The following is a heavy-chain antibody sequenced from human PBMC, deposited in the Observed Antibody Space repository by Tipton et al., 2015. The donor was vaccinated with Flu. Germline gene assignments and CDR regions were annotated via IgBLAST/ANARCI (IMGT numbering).Heavy chain of an antibody. CDR1: GGSINLGDYY. Sequence: TLSLTCTVSGGSINLGDYYWTWIRQPAGKGLEWIGRIYTSGTTKYNPSRASRVTRSIDTSKKQFSLRLRSVTAADTAVYYCARRDFSNYVSDPKNWFDPWGQGTLVTVSS. CDR3: ARRDFSNYVSDPKNWFDP. J-gene: IGHJ5*02. CDR2: IYTSGTT. V-gene: IGHV4-61*02. D-gene: IGHD4-11*01.